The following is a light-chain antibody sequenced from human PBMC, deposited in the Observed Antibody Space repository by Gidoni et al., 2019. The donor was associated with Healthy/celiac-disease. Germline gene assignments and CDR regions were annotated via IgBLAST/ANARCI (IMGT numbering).Light chain of an antibody. CDR2: AAS. J-gene: IGKJ1*01. Sequence: IQVPQSPSSLSASVGDRVTITCRASQSISSYLNWYQQKPGQAPKLLIYAASSLQSGVPSRFSGSGSGTDFTLTISSLQPEDFATYYCQQSYRTPRTFGQGTKVEIK. CDR1: QSISSY. V-gene: IGKV1-39*01. CDR3: QQSYRTPRT.